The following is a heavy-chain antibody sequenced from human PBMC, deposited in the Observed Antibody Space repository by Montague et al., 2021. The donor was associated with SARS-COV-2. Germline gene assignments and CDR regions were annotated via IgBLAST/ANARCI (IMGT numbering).Heavy chain of an antibody. J-gene: IGHJ5*02. CDR3: ARGVVVVVHRDYPARRGWFDP. D-gene: IGHD2-15*01. Sequence: SETLSLTCAVYGGSFSGYYWNWIRQPPGKGLEWIGEISPSGTTNYNPSLKSRVTISVDTSKNQFSLKLSSVTAADTAVYYCARGVVVVVHRDYPARRGWFDPGGQGTLVSVSS. V-gene: IGHV4-34*01. CDR2: ISPSGTT. CDR1: GGSFSGYY.